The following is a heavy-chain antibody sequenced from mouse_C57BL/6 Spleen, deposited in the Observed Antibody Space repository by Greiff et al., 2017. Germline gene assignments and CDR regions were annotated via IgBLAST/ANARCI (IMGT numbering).Heavy chain of an antibody. CDR2: IYPGSGST. Sequence: QVQLKQPGAELVKPGASVKMSCKASGYTFTSYWITWVKQRPGQGLEWIGDIYPGSGSTNYNEKFKSKATLTVDTSSSTAYMQLSSLTSEDSAVYYCARGRYGNLYYFDYWGQGTTLTVSS. J-gene: IGHJ2*01. CDR3: ARGRYGNLYYFDY. CDR1: GYTFTSYW. V-gene: IGHV1-55*01. D-gene: IGHD2-10*02.